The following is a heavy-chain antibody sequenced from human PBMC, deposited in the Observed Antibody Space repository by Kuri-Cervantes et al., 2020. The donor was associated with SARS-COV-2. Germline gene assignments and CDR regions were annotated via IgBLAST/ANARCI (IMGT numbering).Heavy chain of an antibody. CDR1: GGSFSGYY. CDR2: IKQDGSEK. CDR3: ARGRQWLALYYFDY. Sequence: GESLKISCAVYGGSFSGYYWSWVRQAPGKGLEWVANIKQDGSEKYYVDSVKGRFTISRDNAKNSLYLQMNSLRAEDTAVYYCARGRQWLALYYFDYWGQGTLVTVSS. J-gene: IGHJ4*02. V-gene: IGHV3-7*01. D-gene: IGHD6-19*01.